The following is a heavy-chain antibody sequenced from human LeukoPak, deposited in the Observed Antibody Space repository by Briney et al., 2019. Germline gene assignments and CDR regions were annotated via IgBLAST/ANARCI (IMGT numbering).Heavy chain of an antibody. CDR2: IYISGST. Sequence: SETLSLTCTVSGGSISSYYWSWIRQPAGKGLEWIGRIYISGSTNYNPSLKSRVTMSVDTSRNQFSLQLNSVTPEDTAVYYCARDLAGQDYYYYYMDVWDKGTTVTVSS. CDR3: ARDLAGQDYYYYYMDV. V-gene: IGHV4-4*07. CDR1: GGSISSYY. J-gene: IGHJ6*03. D-gene: IGHD6-13*01.